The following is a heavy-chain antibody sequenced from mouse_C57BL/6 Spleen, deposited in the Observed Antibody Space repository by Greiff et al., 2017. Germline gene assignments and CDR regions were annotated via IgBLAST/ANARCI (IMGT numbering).Heavy chain of an antibody. D-gene: IGHD2-12*01. J-gene: IGHJ2*01. V-gene: IGHV1-42*01. CDR2: INPSTGGT. CDR1: GYSFTGYY. Sequence: VQLKESGPELVKPGASVKISCKASGYSFTGYYMNWVKQSPEKSLEWIGEINPSTGGTTYNQKFKAKATLTVDKSSSTAYMQLKSLTSEDSAVYYCARRYTYWGQGTTLTVSS. CDR3: ARRYTY.